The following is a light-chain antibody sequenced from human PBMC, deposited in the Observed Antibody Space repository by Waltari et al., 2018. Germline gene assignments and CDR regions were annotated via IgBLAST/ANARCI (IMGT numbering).Light chain of an antibody. V-gene: IGKV3-11*01. Sequence: EIVLTQSPATLSLSPGERATLSCRASQSVSSHLAWYQQKPGQAPRLLIFEASNRATGIPARFSGSGSGPDFTLTISSLEPEDLGVYYCQQRSDWLTFGGGTKVEI. CDR3: QQRSDWLT. CDR2: EAS. CDR1: QSVSSH. J-gene: IGKJ4*01.